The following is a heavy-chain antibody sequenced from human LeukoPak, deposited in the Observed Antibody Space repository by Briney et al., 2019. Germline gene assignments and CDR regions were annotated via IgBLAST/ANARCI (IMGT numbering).Heavy chain of an antibody. J-gene: IGHJ4*02. CDR2: INHSGST. CDR3: ARGMHCTNGVCRKHHFDY. V-gene: IGHV4-34*01. Sequence: PSETLSLTCAVYGGSFSGYYWSWIRQPPGKGLEWIGEINHSGSTNYNPSLKSRVTISVDTSKNQFSLKLSSVTAADTAVYYCARGMHCTNGVCRKHHFDYWGQGTLVTVSS. D-gene: IGHD2-8*01. CDR1: GGSFSGYY.